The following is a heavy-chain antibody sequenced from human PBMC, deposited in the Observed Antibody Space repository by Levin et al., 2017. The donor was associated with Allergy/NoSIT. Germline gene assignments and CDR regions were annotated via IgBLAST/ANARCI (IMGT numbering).Heavy chain of an antibody. CDR1: GFTFSNYG. Sequence: GGSLRLSCAASGFTFSNYGMHWVRQAPGKGLEWVAVISYGGSNKYYADSVRGRFTISTDNSKNTLYLQMNSLRAEDTAVYHCAKERKRYSGYDPSWSRYYFDYWGQGTLVTVSS. V-gene: IGHV3-30*18. CDR2: ISYGGSNK. J-gene: IGHJ4*02. D-gene: IGHD5-12*01. CDR3: AKERKRYSGYDPSWSRYYFDY.